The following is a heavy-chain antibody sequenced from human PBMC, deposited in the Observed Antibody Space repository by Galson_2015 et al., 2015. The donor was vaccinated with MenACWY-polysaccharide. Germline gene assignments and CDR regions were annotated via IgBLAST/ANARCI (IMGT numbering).Heavy chain of an antibody. Sequence: LSLTCAVSDYPISSGYFWGWIRQPPGKGLEWIASIFHSGTTYYNPSLKSRVTISVDTSKNQFSLKLSSVTAADTAVYYCARVEKYSGSFYILYWGQGTLVTVSS. V-gene: IGHV4-38-2*01. CDR2: IFHSGTT. CDR1: DYPISSGYF. CDR3: ARVEKYSGSFYILY. J-gene: IGHJ4*02. D-gene: IGHD1-26*01.